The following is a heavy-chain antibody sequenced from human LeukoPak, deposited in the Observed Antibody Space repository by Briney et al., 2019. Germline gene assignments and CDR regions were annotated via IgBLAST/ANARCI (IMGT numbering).Heavy chain of an antibody. CDR1: AFIFRDYW. V-gene: IGHV3-7*01. CDR2: IKQDGTD. D-gene: IGHD3/OR15-3a*01. Sequence: PGGSLRLSCAASAFIFRDYWMSWVRQAPGMGLEWVAYIKQDGTDDYVDSVKGRFTISRDNSKNSVYLQMNSLRVEDAAVFYCARVGLAGWFFDLWGRGTLVTVSS. J-gene: IGHJ2*01. CDR3: ARVGLAGWFFDL.